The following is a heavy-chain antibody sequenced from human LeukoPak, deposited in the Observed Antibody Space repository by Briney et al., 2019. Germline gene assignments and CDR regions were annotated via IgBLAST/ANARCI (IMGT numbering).Heavy chain of an antibody. D-gene: IGHD1-1*01. J-gene: IGHJ4*02. CDR2: IYDNGNT. V-gene: IGHV4-4*02. CDR3: ATGETGSTLGGY. CDR1: GGSISSNNW. Sequence: PSETLSLTCAVSGGSISSNNWWSWVRQPPGKGLEWIGYIYDNGNTNYNPSLKSRVTISVDTSKNQFSLKLSSVTAADTAVYYCATGETGSTLGGYWGQGTLVTVSS.